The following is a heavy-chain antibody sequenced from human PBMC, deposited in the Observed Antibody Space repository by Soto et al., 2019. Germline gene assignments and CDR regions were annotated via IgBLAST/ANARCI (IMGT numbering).Heavy chain of an antibody. CDR2: ISGSGGST. V-gene: IGHV3-23*01. CDR1: GFTFSSYA. Sequence: GGSLRLSCAASGFTFSSYAMIWVRQAPGKGLEWVSAISGSGGSTYYADSVKGRFTISRDNSKNTLYLQMNSLRAEDTALYYCAKTPYSSSATFDYWGQGTLVTVSS. D-gene: IGHD6-6*01. J-gene: IGHJ4*02. CDR3: AKTPYSSSATFDY.